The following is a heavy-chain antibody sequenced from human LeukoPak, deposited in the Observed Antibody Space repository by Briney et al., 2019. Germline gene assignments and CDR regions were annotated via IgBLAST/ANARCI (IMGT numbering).Heavy chain of an antibody. CDR1: GITFNSYT. Sequence: GGSLRLSCAASGITFNSYTMNWVRQAPGKGLEWVSSISSSSSYICYAASVKGRFTISRDNAKNSLYLQMNRLRAEDTAVYYCASGVGCSGGSCYDAFDIWGQGTMVTVSS. CDR3: ASGVGCSGGSCYDAFDI. CDR2: ISSSSSYI. V-gene: IGHV3-21*01. J-gene: IGHJ3*02. D-gene: IGHD2-15*01.